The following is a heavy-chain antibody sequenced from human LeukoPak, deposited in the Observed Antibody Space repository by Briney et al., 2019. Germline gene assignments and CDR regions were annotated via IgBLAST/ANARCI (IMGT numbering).Heavy chain of an antibody. D-gene: IGHD1-26*01. CDR2: INPSGGST. V-gene: IGHV1-46*01. CDR3: ARDNLVGATSGVLGY. CDR1: GYTFTSYY. J-gene: IGHJ4*02. Sequence: GASVKVSCKASGYTFTSYYMRWVRQAPGQGLEWMGIINPSGGSTSYAQKFQGRVTMTRDTSTSTVYMELSSLRSEDTAVYYCARDNLVGATSGVLGYWGQGTLVTVSS.